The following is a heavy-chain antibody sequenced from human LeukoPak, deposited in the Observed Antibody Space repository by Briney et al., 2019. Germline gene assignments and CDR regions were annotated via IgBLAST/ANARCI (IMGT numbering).Heavy chain of an antibody. CDR3: ARERYGDYSPFDP. CDR1: GFTFSSYA. CDR2: ISYDGSNK. J-gene: IGHJ5*02. V-gene: IGHV3-30-3*01. Sequence: PGGSLRLSCAASGFTFSSYAMHGVRQAPGKGLEWVAVISYDGSNKYYADSVKGRLTISRDNSKNTLYLQMNSLRAEDTAVYYCARERYGDYSPFDPWGQGTLVTVSS. D-gene: IGHD4-17*01.